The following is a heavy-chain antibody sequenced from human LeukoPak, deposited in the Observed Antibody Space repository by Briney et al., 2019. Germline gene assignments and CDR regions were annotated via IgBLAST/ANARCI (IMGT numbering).Heavy chain of an antibody. CDR1: GFTFSSYG. D-gene: IGHD1-1*01. CDR2: IRYDGSNK. Sequence: PGGSLRLSCAASGFTFSSYGMHWVRQAPGKGLEWVAFIRYDGSNKYYADSVKGRFTISRDNSKNTLYLQMNSLRAEDTAVYYCAKEGNNWNDPYYYYMDVWGKGTTVTISS. CDR3: AKEGNNWNDPYYYYMDV. V-gene: IGHV3-30*02. J-gene: IGHJ6*03.